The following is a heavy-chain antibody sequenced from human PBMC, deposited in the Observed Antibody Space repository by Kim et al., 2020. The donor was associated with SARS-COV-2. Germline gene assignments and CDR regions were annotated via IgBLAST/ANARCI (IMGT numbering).Heavy chain of an antibody. V-gene: IGHV3-53*01. Sequence: GGSLRLSCAASGFTVSSNYMSWVRQAPGKGLEWVSVLYSGGSTYYADSVKGRFTISRDNSKNTLYLQMNSLRAEDTAVYYCAKGPGRQLDDYWGQGTLVTVSS. D-gene: IGHD6-13*01. CDR1: GFTVSSNY. J-gene: IGHJ4*02. CDR2: LYSGGST. CDR3: AKGPGRQLDDY.